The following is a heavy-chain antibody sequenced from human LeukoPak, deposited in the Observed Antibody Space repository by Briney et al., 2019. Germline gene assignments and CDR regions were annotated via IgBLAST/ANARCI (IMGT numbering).Heavy chain of an antibody. CDR2: ISGSGGST. V-gene: IGHV3-23*01. CDR3: AKDRSKQRLYDY. D-gene: IGHD6-25*01. Sequence: PGRSLRLSCAASGFTFSSYAMSWVRQAPGKGLEWVSAISGSGGSTYYADSVKGRFTISRDNSKNTLYLQMNSLRAEDTAVYYCAKDRSKQRLYDYWGQGTLVTVSS. J-gene: IGHJ4*02. CDR1: GFTFSSYA.